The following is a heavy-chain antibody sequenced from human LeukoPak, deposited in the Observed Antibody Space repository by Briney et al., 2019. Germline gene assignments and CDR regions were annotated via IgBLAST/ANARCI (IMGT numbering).Heavy chain of an antibody. CDR3: AGDDIVAKYYYYGMDV. CDR2: IYTSGST. D-gene: IGHD5-12*01. V-gene: IGHV4-4*07. CDR1: GGSISSYY. Sequence: SETLSLTCTVSGGSISSYYWSWIRQPAGKGLEWIGRIYTSGSTNYNPSLKSRVTMSVDTSKNQFSLKLISVTAADTAVYYCAGDDIVAKYYYYGMDVWGQGTTVTVSS. J-gene: IGHJ6*02.